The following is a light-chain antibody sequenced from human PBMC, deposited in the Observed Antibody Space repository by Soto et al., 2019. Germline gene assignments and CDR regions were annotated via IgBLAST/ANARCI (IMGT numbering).Light chain of an antibody. J-gene: IGLJ1*01. Sequence: QPALPQPASVSGSPGQSITISCTGTSSDVGGYNYVSWYQHHPGKAPKLMIYDVNFRPAGVSNRFSGSKSGNTASLTISGLQPEDEADYYCSSYTTSNTRQIVFGTGTKATVL. CDR3: SSYTTSNTRQIV. CDR1: SSDVGGYNY. CDR2: DVN. V-gene: IGLV2-14*03.